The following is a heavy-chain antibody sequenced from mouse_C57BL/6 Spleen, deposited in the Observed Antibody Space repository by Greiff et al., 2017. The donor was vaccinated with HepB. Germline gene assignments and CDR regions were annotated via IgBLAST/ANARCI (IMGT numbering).Heavy chain of an antibody. Sequence: VQLQQSGAELVRPGASVKLSCTASGFNIKDDYMHWVKQRPEQVLEWIGWIDPENGDTEYASNFQGKATITADTSSNTAYLQLSSLTSEDTAVYYCTTRFITTVVAPFDYWGQGTTLTVSS. V-gene: IGHV14-4*01. CDR1: GFNIKDDY. J-gene: IGHJ2*01. D-gene: IGHD1-1*01. CDR2: IDPENGDT. CDR3: TTRFITTVVAPFDY.